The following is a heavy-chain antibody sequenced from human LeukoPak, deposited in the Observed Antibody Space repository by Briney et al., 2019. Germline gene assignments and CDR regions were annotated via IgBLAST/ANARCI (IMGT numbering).Heavy chain of an antibody. CDR3: ARRGVVVTALDV. CDR1: GGSFSGYY. Sequence: SETLSLTCAVYGGSFSGYYWSWIRQPPGKGLEWIGEINHSGSTNYNPSLRSRVTISVDTSKNQFSLKLSSVTAADTAVYYCARRGVVVTALDVWGKGTTVTVSS. J-gene: IGHJ6*04. V-gene: IGHV4-34*01. D-gene: IGHD2-21*02. CDR2: INHSGST.